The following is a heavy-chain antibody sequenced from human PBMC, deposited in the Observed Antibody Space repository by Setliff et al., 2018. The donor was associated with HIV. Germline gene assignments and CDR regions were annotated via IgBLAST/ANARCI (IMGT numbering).Heavy chain of an antibody. J-gene: IGHJ5*02. V-gene: IGHV4-59*02. CDR1: GGSVTSYY. CDR3: ARGGTSSNWFGP. D-gene: IGHD2-2*01. Sequence: SETLSLTCTVSGGSVTSYYWSWIRQSPEKGLEWIGFIYNSVTTNYNPSLKSRVTISLDTSKNQFSLKLTSVTAADTAVYYCARGGTSSNWFGPWGQGTLVTVPS. CDR2: IYNSVTT.